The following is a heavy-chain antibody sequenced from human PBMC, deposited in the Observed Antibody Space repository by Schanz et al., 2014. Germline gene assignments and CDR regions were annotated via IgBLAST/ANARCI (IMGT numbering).Heavy chain of an antibody. CDR2: INQDGTEK. J-gene: IGHJ6*02. CDR1: GFSFGDFW. V-gene: IGHV3-7*01. D-gene: IGHD2-8*01. CDR3: AVPGGISGVNV. Sequence: QLVESGGGLVQPGGSLRLSCAVSGFSFGDFWMNWVRQAPGKGLEWVANINQDGTEKYYVDSVKGRFTISRDNAKNSLSLQMNSLRAEDAAVYYCAVPGGISGVNVWGQGTTVTVSS.